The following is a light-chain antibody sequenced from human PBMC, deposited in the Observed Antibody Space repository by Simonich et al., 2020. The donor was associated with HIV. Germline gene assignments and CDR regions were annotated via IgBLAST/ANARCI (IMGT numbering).Light chain of an antibody. J-gene: IGKJ2*01. CDR2: GAS. Sequence: EIVMTQSPATLSVSPGESATLSCRASQSVSSNLAWYQQKPGQAPRLLIYGASTRATGIPARFSGSGSGTEFTLTISSLQSEDFATYYCQQLNSYPYTFGQGTKLEIK. CDR3: QQLNSYPYT. V-gene: IGKV3-15*01. CDR1: QSVSSN.